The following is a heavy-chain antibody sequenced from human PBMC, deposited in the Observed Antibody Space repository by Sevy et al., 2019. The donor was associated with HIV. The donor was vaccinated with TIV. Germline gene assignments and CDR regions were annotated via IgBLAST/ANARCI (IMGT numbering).Heavy chain of an antibody. V-gene: IGHV4-59*01. D-gene: IGHD3-22*01. CDR2: IYYSGST. Sequence: SETLSLTCTVSGGSISSYYWSWIRQPPGKGLEWIGYIYYSGSTNYNPSLKSRVTISVDTSKNQFSLKLGSGTAADTAVYYCARGVDSSGHWGQGTLVTVSS. CDR3: ARGVDSSGH. CDR1: GGSISSYY. J-gene: IGHJ4*02.